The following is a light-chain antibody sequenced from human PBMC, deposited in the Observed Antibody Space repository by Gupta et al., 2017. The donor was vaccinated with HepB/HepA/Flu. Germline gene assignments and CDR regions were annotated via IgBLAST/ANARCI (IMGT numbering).Light chain of an antibody. J-gene: IGKJ2*02. V-gene: IGKV3-11*01. Sequence: TVLTQSPATLSLSPGDRATLSCRASQSVRRDLAWYQQKPGQAPRLLIYGASNRATAIPARFSGSGSGTDFTLTISSLEPEDFAVYYCQQRNNSMCTFGQGTKMEIK. CDR1: QSVRRD. CDR2: GAS. CDR3: QQRNNSMCT.